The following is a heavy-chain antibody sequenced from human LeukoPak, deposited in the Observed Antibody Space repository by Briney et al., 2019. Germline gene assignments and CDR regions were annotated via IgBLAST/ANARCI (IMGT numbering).Heavy chain of an antibody. CDR2: IIPIFGTA. CDR3: ARALTLEYYFDY. D-gene: IGHD2-8*01. J-gene: IGHJ4*02. V-gene: IGHV1-69*13. CDR1: GGTFSSYA. Sequence: GPSAKVSCKASGGTFSSYAISWVRQAPGQGLEWMGGIIPIFGTANYAQKFQGRVTITADESTSTAYMELSSLRSEDTAVYYCARALTLEYYFDYWGQGTLVTVSS.